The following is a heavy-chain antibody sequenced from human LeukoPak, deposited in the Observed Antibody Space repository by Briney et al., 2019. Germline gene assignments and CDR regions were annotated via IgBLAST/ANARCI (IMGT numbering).Heavy chain of an antibody. D-gene: IGHD4-17*01. CDR2: IYYSGST. CDR3: AGDYGDYSEYFQH. Sequence: KTSETLSLTCTVSGGSISSYYWSWIRQPPGKGLEWIGYIYYSGSTNYNPSLKSRVTISVDTSKNQFSLKLSSVTAADTAVYYCAGDYGDYSEYFQHWGQGTLVTVSS. CDR1: GGSISSYY. J-gene: IGHJ1*01. V-gene: IGHV4-59*01.